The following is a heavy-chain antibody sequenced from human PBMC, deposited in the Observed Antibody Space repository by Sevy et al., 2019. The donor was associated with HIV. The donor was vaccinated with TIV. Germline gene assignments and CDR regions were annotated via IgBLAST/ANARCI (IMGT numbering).Heavy chain of an antibody. D-gene: IGHD2-21*02. CDR3: ARESGSDWYLDS. Sequence: GGSLRLSCKASGFIFSRYGVHWVRQAPGKGLEWVASIFNDGKTKYYGDPVKGRFTISRDDSKNTLYLQMDSLRAEDTAVYYCARESGSDWYLDSWGQRTLVTVSS. V-gene: IGHV3-33*01. CDR1: GFIFSRYG. CDR2: IFNDGKTK. J-gene: IGHJ4*02.